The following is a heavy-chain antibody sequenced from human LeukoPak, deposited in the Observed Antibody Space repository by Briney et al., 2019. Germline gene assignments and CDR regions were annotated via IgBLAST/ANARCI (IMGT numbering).Heavy chain of an antibody. CDR2: ISWNSGSI. Sequence: GGSLRLSCAASGFTFDDYAMHWVRQAPGKGLEWVSGISWNSGSIGYADSVKGRFTISRDNAKNSLYLQMNSLRAEDTAWYYCAKTYYYGSGSPGAFDIWGQGTMVTVSS. CDR1: GFTFDDYA. V-gene: IGHV3-9*01. D-gene: IGHD3-10*01. CDR3: AKTYYYGSGSPGAFDI. J-gene: IGHJ3*02.